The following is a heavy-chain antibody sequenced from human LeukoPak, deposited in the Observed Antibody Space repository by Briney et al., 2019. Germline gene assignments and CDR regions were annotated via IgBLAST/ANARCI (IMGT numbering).Heavy chain of an antibody. CDR1: GGSFSGYY. Sequence: SETLSLTCAVYGGSFSGYYWSWIRQPPGKGLEWIGEINHSGSTNYNPSLKSRVTIPVDTSKNQFSLKLSSVTAADTAVYYCAREGYCSSTSCYYMDVWGKGTTVTVSS. D-gene: IGHD2-2*01. V-gene: IGHV4-34*01. CDR3: AREGYCSSTSCYYMDV. J-gene: IGHJ6*03. CDR2: INHSGST.